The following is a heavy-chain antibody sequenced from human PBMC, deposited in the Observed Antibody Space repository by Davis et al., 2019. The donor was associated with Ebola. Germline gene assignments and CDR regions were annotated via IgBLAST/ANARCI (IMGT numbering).Heavy chain of an antibody. D-gene: IGHD1-26*01. CDR1: GFTFSNYW. V-gene: IGHV3-74*01. CDR2: ITSDGSST. CDR3: ARGKVGGVVTPGV. J-gene: IGHJ4*02. Sequence: GESLKISCAASGFTFSNYWMHWVRQAPGKGLVWVSRITSDGSSTSYADSVKGRFTISRDNAKNTLYLQMNSLRAEDTAVYYCARGKVGGVVTPGVWGQGTLVTVSS.